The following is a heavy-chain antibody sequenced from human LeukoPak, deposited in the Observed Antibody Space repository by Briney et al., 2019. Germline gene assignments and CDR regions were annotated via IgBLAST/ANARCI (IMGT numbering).Heavy chain of an antibody. D-gene: IGHD1-1*01. J-gene: IGHJ3*02. Sequence: GGSLRLSCVVSGYTVSSNYMSWARRAPGKGLEWASVLYSGGNTNYADSVKGRFTISRDNSKNTVYLQMNSLRSEDTAVHYCPRDLRGNGDAFDIWGQGTMVTVSS. CDR3: PRDLRGNGDAFDI. V-gene: IGHV3-66*01. CDR1: GYTVSSNY. CDR2: LYSGGNT.